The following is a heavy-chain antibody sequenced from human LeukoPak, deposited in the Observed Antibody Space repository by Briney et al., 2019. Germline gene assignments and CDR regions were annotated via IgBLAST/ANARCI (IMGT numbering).Heavy chain of an antibody. J-gene: IGHJ4*02. Sequence: PGGSLRLSCAASGFIFSYYSMNWVRQAPGQGLEWVSYISSSSSTIYYADSVKGRFTISRDNAKNSLYLQMNSLRAEDTAVYYCARDRPRPGYDSSGYYYSDYFDYWGQGTLVTVSS. V-gene: IGHV3-48*01. CDR3: ARDRPRPGYDSSGYYYSDYFDY. CDR1: GFIFSYYS. CDR2: ISSSSSTI. D-gene: IGHD3-22*01.